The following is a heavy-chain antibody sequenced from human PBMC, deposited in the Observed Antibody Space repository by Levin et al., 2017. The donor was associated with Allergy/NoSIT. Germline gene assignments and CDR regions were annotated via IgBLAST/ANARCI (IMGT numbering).Heavy chain of an antibody. J-gene: IGHJ5*02. V-gene: IGHV3-23*01. CDR2: MSGSGSRT. Sequence: AGGSLRLSCVASGFTFGSYAMNWVRQAPGKGLEWVSSMSGSGSRTYHADSVKGRFTISRDNSKNTLYLQMNSLRAEDTAVYYCAKDARGGAWYVGSWFDPWGQGTLVTVSS. D-gene: IGHD3-10*01. CDR1: GFTFGSYA. CDR3: AKDARGGAWYVGSWFDP.